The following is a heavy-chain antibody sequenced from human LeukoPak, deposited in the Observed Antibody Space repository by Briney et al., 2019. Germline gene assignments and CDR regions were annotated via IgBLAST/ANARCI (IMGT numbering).Heavy chain of an antibody. J-gene: IGHJ4*02. Sequence: QSGGSLRLSCAASGFTFSSYWMSWVRQAPGKGLEWVANIKQDGSEKYYVDSVKGRFTISRDNAKNSLYLQMNSLRAEDTAVYYCARAGGSYFVLSSTELDYWGQGTLVTVSS. V-gene: IGHV3-7*03. CDR2: IKQDGSEK. CDR3: ARAGGSYFVLSSTELDY. CDR1: GFTFSSYW. D-gene: IGHD1-26*01.